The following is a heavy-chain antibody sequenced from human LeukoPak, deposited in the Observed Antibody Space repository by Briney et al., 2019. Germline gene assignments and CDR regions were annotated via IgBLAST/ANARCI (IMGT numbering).Heavy chain of an antibody. CDR3: ARTYCRGGSCHFDY. V-gene: IGHV4-59*08. Sequence: SETLSLTCTVSGGSISSYYWSWIRQPPGKGLEWIGYIYYSGSTDSNPSLKSRVTISVDTSKNQISLKLSSVTAADTAVYYCARTYCRGGSCHFDYWGQGTLVTVSS. CDR2: IYYSGST. D-gene: IGHD2-15*01. J-gene: IGHJ4*02. CDR1: GGSISSYY.